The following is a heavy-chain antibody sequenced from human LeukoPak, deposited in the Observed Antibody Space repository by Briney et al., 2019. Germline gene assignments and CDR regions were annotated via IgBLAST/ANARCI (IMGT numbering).Heavy chain of an antibody. CDR2: IGSSGGDI. V-gene: IGHV3-21*05. Sequence: PGGSLRLSCAASGLTFSSDGMNGVRQAPGMGLEWVSYIGSSGGDIYYADSVTGRFTISRDNAKNSLYLQMNSLRAEDTAVYYCARDGFDGTGSYWGQGTLVTVSS. D-gene: IGHD3-22*01. CDR1: GLTFSSDG. J-gene: IGHJ4*02. CDR3: ARDGFDGTGSY.